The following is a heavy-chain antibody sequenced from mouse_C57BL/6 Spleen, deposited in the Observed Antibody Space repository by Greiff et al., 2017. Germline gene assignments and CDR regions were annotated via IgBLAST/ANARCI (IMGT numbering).Heavy chain of an antibody. J-gene: IGHJ4*01. CDR1: GYTFTSYW. CDR2: IYPGNSDT. Sequence: EVQLQQSGTVLARPGASVKMSCKTSGYTFTSYWMHWVKQRPGQGLEWIGAIYPGNSDTSYNQKFKGKAKLTAVTSASTAYMELSSLTNEDSAVYYCTRYYYDSSYGYYAMDYWGQGTSVTVSS. D-gene: IGHD1-1*01. V-gene: IGHV1-5*01. CDR3: TRYYYDSSYGYYAMDY.